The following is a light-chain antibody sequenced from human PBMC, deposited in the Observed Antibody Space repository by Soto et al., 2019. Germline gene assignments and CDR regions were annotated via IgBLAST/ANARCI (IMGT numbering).Light chain of an antibody. V-gene: IGLV2-14*01. Sequence: QSALTQPASVSGSPGQSITISCTGSSSDVGGYNHVSWYQQHPGKAPKLMIYEVSNRPSGVSNRFSGSKSGNTASLTISGLQAEDEADYYFSAYTSSTTLVFGTGTKLTVL. J-gene: IGLJ1*01. CDR2: EVS. CDR1: SSDVGGYNH. CDR3: SAYTSSTTLV.